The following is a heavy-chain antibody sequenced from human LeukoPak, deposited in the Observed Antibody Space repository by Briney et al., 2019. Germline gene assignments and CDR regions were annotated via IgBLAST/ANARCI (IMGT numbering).Heavy chain of an antibody. CDR2: MYTGGTT. CDR1: GFTVSGTH. CDR3: AKDEATSGGGLAS. J-gene: IGHJ4*02. D-gene: IGHD3-16*01. Sequence: GGSLRLSCAASGFTVSGTHMSWVRQAPGKGLEWVSAMYTGGTTYYADSVAGRFTVSRDNSKNTLYLHMNSLRVEDTAVYYCAKDEATSGGGLASWGQGTLVTVSS. V-gene: IGHV3-53*01.